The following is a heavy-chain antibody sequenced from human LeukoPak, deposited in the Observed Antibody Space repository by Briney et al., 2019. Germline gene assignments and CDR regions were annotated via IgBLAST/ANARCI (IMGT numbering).Heavy chain of an antibody. V-gene: IGHV3-23*01. Sequence: GGSLRLSCAASGFTFSNAWMSWVRQAPGKGLEWVSAISGSGGSTYYADSVKGRFTISRDNSKNTLYLQMNSLRAEDTAVYYCAKDLCSSTSCYTANWFDLWGQGPLVTVSS. CDR2: ISGSGGST. J-gene: IGHJ5*02. D-gene: IGHD2-2*02. CDR3: AKDLCSSTSCYTANWFDL. CDR1: GFTFSNAW.